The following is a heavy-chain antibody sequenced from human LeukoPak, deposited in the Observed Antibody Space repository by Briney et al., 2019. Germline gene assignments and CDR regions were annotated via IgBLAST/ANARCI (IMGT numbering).Heavy chain of an antibody. CDR2: ISWNSGSI. CDR3: ANVGGAGESDY. D-gene: IGHD2-21*01. CDR1: GFTFDDYA. Sequence: GRSLRLSCAASGFTFDDYAMHWVRQAPGKGLEWVSGISWNSGSIGYADSVKGRFTISRDNAKNSLYLQMNSLRAEDTALYYCANVGGAGESDYWGQGTLVTVSS. V-gene: IGHV3-9*01. J-gene: IGHJ4*02.